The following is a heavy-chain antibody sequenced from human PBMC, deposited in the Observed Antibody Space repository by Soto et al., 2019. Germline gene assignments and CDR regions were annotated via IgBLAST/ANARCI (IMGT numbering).Heavy chain of an antibody. CDR2: IYPGDSDT. J-gene: IGHJ4*02. CDR1: GYSFSRYW. V-gene: IGHV5-51*01. CDR3: ARDTFSGDSSGPHY. Sequence: VESLKISWQGSGYSFSRYWIAWVRPTPGKGLEWMGLIYPGDSDTRYSPSFQGQVTISADKSITTAYLQWSSLKASDTAIYYCARDTFSGDSSGPHYWGQGTLVTVSS. D-gene: IGHD3-22*01.